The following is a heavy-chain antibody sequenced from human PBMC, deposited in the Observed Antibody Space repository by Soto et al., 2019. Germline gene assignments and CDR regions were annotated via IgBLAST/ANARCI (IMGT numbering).Heavy chain of an antibody. CDR3: AKQGYFDASYFDY. J-gene: IGHJ4*03. Sequence: GGRLRLSCAGSGFTLTQYARSWGGEAPGKGLEWVSSISASGGSTYYADSVKGRFTISRDKSKNTLYLQMNSLRAEDTAVYFCAKQGYFDASYFDYWGQGTLVTVSS. V-gene: IGHV3-23*01. CDR2: ISASGGST. CDR1: GFTLTQYA. D-gene: IGHD3-9*01.